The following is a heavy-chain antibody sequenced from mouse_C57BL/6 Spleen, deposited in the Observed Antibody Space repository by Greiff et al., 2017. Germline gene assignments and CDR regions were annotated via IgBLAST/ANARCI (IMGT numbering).Heavy chain of an antibody. CDR3: ARPYYGSSYEYFDV. Sequence: QVQLQQPGAELVKPGASVKMSCKASGYTFTSYWITWVKQRPGQGLEWIGDIYPGSGSTNYNEKFKSKATLTVYTSSSTAYMQLSSLTSEDSAVXYCARPYYGSSYEYFDVWGTGTTVTVSS. CDR1: GYTFTSYW. V-gene: IGHV1-55*01. D-gene: IGHD1-1*01. J-gene: IGHJ1*03. CDR2: IYPGSGST.